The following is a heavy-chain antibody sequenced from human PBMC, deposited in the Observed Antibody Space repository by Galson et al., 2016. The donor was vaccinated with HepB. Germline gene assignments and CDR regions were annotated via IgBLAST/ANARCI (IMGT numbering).Heavy chain of an antibody. CDR2: IYYSGST. V-gene: IGHV4-39*07. D-gene: IGHD6-13*01. J-gene: IGHJ6*02. CDR3: ARDRGRSWYIDYYYGMDV. Sequence: SETLSLTCTVSGGSISSSSYYWGWIRQPPGKGLEWIGSIYYSGSTYYNPSLKSRVTISVDTSKNQFSLKLSSVTAADTAVYYCARDRGRSWYIDYYYGMDVWGQGTTVTVSS. CDR1: GGSISSSSYY.